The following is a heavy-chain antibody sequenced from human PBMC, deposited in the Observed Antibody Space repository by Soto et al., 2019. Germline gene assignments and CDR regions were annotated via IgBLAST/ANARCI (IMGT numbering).Heavy chain of an antibody. CDR2: IYSSGST. CDR1: GGSMSNYF. D-gene: IGHD3-16*01. Sequence: SETLSLTCAVSGGSMSNYFWSWIRQPAGKGLEWIGRIYSSGSTNYNPSLKSRVTMSVDTSKNQFSLRLTSMTAADTAVYYCARGLSAFDPWGQGTLVTVSS. J-gene: IGHJ5*02. CDR3: ARGLSAFDP. V-gene: IGHV4-4*07.